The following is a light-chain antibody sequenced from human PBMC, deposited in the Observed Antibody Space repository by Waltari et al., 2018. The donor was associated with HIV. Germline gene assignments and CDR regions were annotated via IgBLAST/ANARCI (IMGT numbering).Light chain of an antibody. CDR2: GNS. Sequence: QSVQTQPPSVSGAPGQRVPISCTGSSSTIGAGYDVHWYQQLPGTAPKLLIYGNSNRPSGVPDRFSDSKSGTSASLAITGLLAEDEADYYCQSYDSSLSVWVFGGGTKLTVL. CDR3: QSYDSSLSVWV. J-gene: IGLJ3*02. V-gene: IGLV1-40*01. CDR1: SSTIGAGYD.